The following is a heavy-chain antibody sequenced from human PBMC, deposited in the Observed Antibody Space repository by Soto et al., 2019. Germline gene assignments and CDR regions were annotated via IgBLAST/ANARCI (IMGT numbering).Heavy chain of an antibody. CDR2: LYYRANP. J-gene: IGHJ6*02. Sequence: SETLSVRWCVSSGSISRGCYYWSWIRQPPGNGXERIGNLYYRANPYHNPSLKSRLIISKDTSKNQFSLKVGSVNAADTAVYDCASSSRYGMDVWGQGPTVTVSS. CDR3: ASSSRYGMDV. V-gene: IGHV4-30-4*01. CDR1: SGSISRGCYY.